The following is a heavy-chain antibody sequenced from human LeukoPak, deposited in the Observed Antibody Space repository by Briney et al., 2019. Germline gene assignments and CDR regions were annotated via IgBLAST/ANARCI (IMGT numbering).Heavy chain of an antibody. CDR2: IYYSGST. V-gene: IGHV4-59*01. Sequence: PSETLSLTCTVSGGSISSYYWSWIRQPPGKGLEWIGYIYYSGSTNYNPSLKSRVTISVDTSKNQFSLKLSSVTAADTTVYYCARGVYIAAAQYGYWGQGTLVTVSS. CDR3: ARGVYIAAAQYGY. J-gene: IGHJ4*02. CDR1: GGSISSYY. D-gene: IGHD6-13*01.